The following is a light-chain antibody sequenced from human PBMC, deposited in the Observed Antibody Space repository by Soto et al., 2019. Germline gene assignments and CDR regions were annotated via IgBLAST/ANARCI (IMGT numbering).Light chain of an antibody. CDR3: LQYSSHSWT. J-gene: IGKJ1*01. V-gene: IGKV1-5*01. CDR1: RSISDW. CDR2: DAS. Sequence: DIQMTQSPSSLSPSVGDRVTITCRASRSISDWLAWYQQKPGKAPALLIFDASNLKSGVSSRFSGSGSGTEFTLTISRLQPDDVATYYCLQYSSHSWTLGQGTKVDIK.